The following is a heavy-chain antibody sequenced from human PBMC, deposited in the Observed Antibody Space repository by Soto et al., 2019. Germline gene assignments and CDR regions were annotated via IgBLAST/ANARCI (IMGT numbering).Heavy chain of an antibody. D-gene: IGHD6-13*01. J-gene: IGHJ6*02. CDR3: AKDEQQLVQGYYYYGMYV. Sequence: GGSLRLSCAASGFTFSSYAMSWVRQAPGKGLEWVSAISGSGGSTYYADSVKGRFTISRDNSKNTLYLQMNSLRAEDTAVYYCAKDEQQLVQGYYYYGMYVWGQGTTVTVSS. CDR2: ISGSGGST. V-gene: IGHV3-23*01. CDR1: GFTFSSYA.